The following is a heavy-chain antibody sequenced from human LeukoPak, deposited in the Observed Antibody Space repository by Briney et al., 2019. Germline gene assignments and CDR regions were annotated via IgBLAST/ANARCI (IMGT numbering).Heavy chain of an antibody. J-gene: IGHJ4*02. CDR2: INPNSGGT. CDR3: AREGVGQLGPPHTNYYLDY. Sequence: ASVKVSCKASGYTFTGYYMHWVRQAPGQGLEWMGWINPNSGGTNYAQKFQGRVTMTRDTSISTAYMELSRLRSDDTAVYYCAREGVGQLGPPHTNYYLDYWGQGTLVTVSS. CDR1: GYTFTGYY. V-gene: IGHV1-2*02. D-gene: IGHD6-6*01.